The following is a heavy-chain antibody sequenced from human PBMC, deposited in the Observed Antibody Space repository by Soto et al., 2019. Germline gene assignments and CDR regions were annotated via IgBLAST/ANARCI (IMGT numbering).Heavy chain of an antibody. J-gene: IGHJ4*02. CDR3: ARHSRQWLVKFDY. CDR1: GGSISSGDYY. V-gene: IGHV4-61*08. Sequence: SETLSLTCTVSGGSISSGDYYWSWIRQPPGEGLEWIGYIYYSGSTNYNPSLKSRVTISVDTSKNQFSLKLSSVTAAGTAVYYCARHSRQWLVKFDYWGQGTLVTVSS. CDR2: IYYSGST. D-gene: IGHD6-19*01.